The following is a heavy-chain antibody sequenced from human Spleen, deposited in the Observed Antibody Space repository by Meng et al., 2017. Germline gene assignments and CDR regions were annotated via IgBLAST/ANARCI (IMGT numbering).Heavy chain of an antibody. J-gene: IGHJ4*02. V-gene: IGHV6-1*01. D-gene: IGHD1-1*01. CDR3: ARGTGATGTDY. Sequence: GHPHLSGPGLVKPSPTLSLTCAICGVSVSSNTAAWIWIRQYPSRGVEWMGRTYYRSQWYNDYAVSVKSRITINPDTSKNQFSLQLNSVTPEDTAVYFCARGTGATGTDYWGQGTLVTVSS. CDR2: TYYRSQWYN. CDR1: GVSVSSNTAA.